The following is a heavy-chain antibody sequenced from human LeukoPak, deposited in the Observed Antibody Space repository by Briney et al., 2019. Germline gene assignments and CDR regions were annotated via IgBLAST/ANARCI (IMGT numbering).Heavy chain of an antibody. V-gene: IGHV1-46*01. Sequence: PKASVKVSCKASGYSFTSNYIHWVRQAPGQGLEWMGMIYPRDGSTSYAQKFQGRVTVTRDTSTSTVHMELSGLRSEDTAVYYCARDQGAFDYWGQGTLVTVSS. D-gene: IGHD1-26*01. CDR1: GYSFTSNY. J-gene: IGHJ4*02. CDR3: ARDQGAFDY. CDR2: IYPRDGST.